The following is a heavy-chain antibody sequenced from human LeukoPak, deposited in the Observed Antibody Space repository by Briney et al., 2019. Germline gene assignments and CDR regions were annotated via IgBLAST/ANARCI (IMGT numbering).Heavy chain of an antibody. CDR2: IYYSGST. CDR3: ASALGSSSWYHAFDI. Sequence: SETLSLTCTVSGGSISSYYWSWIRQPPGKGLEWIGYIYYSGSTNYNPSLKSRVTISVDTSKNQFSLKLSSVTAADTAVYYCASALGSSSWYHAFDIWGQGTMVTVSS. J-gene: IGHJ3*02. D-gene: IGHD6-13*01. CDR1: GGSISSYY. V-gene: IGHV4-59*01.